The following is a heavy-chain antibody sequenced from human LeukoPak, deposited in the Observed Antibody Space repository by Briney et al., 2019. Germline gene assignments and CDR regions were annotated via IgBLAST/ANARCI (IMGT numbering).Heavy chain of an antibody. CDR1: GGSISSYY. D-gene: IGHD3-10*01. V-gene: IGHV4-59*01. CDR3: ARDYYGSGSYWFDP. CDR2: IYYSGST. J-gene: IGHJ5*02. Sequence: SETLSLTCTVSGGSISSYYWSWIRPPPGKGLEWIGYIYYSGSTNYNPSLKSRVTISVDTSKNQFSLKLSSVTAADTAVYYCARDYYGSGSYWFDPWGQGTLVTVSS.